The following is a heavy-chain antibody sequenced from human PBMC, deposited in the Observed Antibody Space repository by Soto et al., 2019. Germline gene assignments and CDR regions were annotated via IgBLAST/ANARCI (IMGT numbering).Heavy chain of an antibody. CDR3: ATSPREWGFDY. V-gene: IGHV4-39*01. CDR2: IYYSGST. J-gene: IGHJ4*02. CDR1: GGSITSSYY. D-gene: IGHD3-3*01. Sequence: SETLSLTCTVSGGSITSSYYWGWIRQPPGKGLEWIGSIYYSGSTYYNPSLKSRVTISVDTSKNQFSLKLSSVTAADTAVYYCATSPREWGFDYWGQGTLVTVSS.